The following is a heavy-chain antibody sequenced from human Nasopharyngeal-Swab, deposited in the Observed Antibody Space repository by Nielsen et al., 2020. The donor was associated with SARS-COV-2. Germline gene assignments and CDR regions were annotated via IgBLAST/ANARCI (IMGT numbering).Heavy chain of an antibody. D-gene: IGHD2-2*01. V-gene: IGHV4-4*02. J-gene: IGHJ3*02. CDR3: ARWLGRYCSSTSCYAGAFDI. Sequence: SETLSLTCAVSGGSISSSNWWSWVRQPPGKGLEWIGEIYHSGSTNYNPSLKSRVTISVDKSKNQFSLKLSSVTAAGTAVYYCARWLGRYCSSTSCYAGAFDIWGQGTMVTVSS. CDR1: GGSISSSNW. CDR2: IYHSGST.